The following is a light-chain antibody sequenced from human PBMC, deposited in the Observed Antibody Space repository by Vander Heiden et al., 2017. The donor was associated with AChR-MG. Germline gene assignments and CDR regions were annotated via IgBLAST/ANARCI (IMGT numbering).Light chain of an antibody. Sequence: QSALTQPASVSGSPGQSITISCTGTSSDVGSYNLVSWYQQHPGKAPKLMIYEGSKRTSGVSNRFSGSKPGNTASLTISGLQAEDEADYYCCSYAGSSTSFGTGTKVTVL. J-gene: IGLJ1*01. CDR2: EGS. CDR1: SSDVGSYNL. V-gene: IGLV2-23*01. CDR3: CSYAGSSTS.